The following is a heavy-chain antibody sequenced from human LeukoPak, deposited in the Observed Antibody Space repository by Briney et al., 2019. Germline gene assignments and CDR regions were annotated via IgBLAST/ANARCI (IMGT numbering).Heavy chain of an antibody. J-gene: IGHJ4*02. CDR1: GFTFTAYW. CDR2: IKDDGSER. CDR3: ARVNYSFDS. D-gene: IGHD1-7*01. Sequence: PGGSLRLSCAASGFTFTAYWMSWVRQAPGKGLEGVANIKDDGSERYFVGSVKGRFTISRDNAKNSLFVQQNSLRAEDTAVYYCARVNYSFDSWGQGTLVTVSS. V-gene: IGHV3-7*04.